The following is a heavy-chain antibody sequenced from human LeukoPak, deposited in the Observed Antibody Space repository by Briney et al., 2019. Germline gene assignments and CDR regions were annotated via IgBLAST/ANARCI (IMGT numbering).Heavy chain of an antibody. CDR3: TTESYYYYDSSGYLSH. D-gene: IGHD3-22*01. CDR2: IKSKTDGGTT. V-gene: IGHV3-15*01. CDR1: GFTVSSNY. J-gene: IGHJ4*02. Sequence: GGSLRLSCAASGFTVSSNYMSWVRQAPGKGLEWVGRIKSKTDGGTTDHAAPVKGRFTISRDDSKNTLYLQMNSLKTEDTAVYYCTTESYYYYDSSGYLSHWGQGTLVTVSS.